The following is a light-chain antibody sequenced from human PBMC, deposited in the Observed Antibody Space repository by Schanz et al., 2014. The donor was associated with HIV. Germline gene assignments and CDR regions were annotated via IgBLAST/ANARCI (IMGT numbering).Light chain of an antibody. CDR3: ATWDATLREAV. J-gene: IGLJ2*01. Sequence: QSVLTLLPSVSAAPGQKVTISCSGSSSNVGKNYVSWYQQLPRTAPRLLIYDNDKRPSGIPDRFSGSKSGTSATLGISGLQTGDEADYYCATWDATLREAVFGGGTKLTVL. CDR2: DND. CDR1: SSNVGKNY. V-gene: IGLV1-51*01.